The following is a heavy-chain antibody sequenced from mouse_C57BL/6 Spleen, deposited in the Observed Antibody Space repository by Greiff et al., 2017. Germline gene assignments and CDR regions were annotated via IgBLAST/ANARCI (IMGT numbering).Heavy chain of an antibody. J-gene: IGHJ2*01. CDR2: INPGSGGT. CDR1: GYAFTNYL. V-gene: IGHV1-54*01. Sequence: QVQLQQSGAELVRPGTSVKVSCKASGYAFTNYLIDWVKQRPGQGLEWIGVINPGSGGTNYNEKFKGKATLTADKSSSTAYIQLSSLTSEDSAVYFCARSNAVFDDWGKGTTLTVSS. CDR3: ARSNAVFDD.